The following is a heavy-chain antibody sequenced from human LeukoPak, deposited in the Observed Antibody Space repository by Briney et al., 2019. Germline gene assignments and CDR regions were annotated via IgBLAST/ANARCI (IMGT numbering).Heavy chain of an antibody. J-gene: IGHJ3*02. CDR2: IYYSGST. CDR1: GGSISSYY. V-gene: IGHV4-59*01. D-gene: IGHD5-24*01. CDR3: ARSRDGYTHDAFDI. Sequence: PSETLSLTCTVSGGSISSYYWSWIRQPPGKGLEWIGYIYYSGSTNYNPSLKSRVTISVDTSKNQFSLKLSSVTAADTAVYYCARSRDGYTHDAFDIWGQGTMVTVSS.